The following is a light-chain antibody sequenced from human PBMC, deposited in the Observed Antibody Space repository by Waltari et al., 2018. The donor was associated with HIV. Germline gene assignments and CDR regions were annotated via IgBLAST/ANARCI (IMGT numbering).Light chain of an antibody. CDR3: MQSLHLLYT. Sequence: DIVMTQTPPSLSVTPGQPASFSCNSSQSLKHTDGTTYLYWYLQRPGQSPQVLIYEVSKRYAGVPDRFSGSGSGTHFTLKIARVEAEDVGSYYCMQSLHLLYTFGQGTKLEIK. J-gene: IGKJ2*01. V-gene: IGKV2D-29*02. CDR2: EVS. CDR1: QSLKHTDGTTY.